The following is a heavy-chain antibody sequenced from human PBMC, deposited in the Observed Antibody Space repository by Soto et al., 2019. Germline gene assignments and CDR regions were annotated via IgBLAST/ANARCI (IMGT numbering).Heavy chain of an antibody. CDR1: GGSISSYY. CDR3: ARDHDDYYMDV. D-gene: IGHD1-1*01. CDR2: IYYSGST. J-gene: IGHJ6*03. Sequence: SETLSLTCTVSGGSISSYYWSWIRQPPGKGLEWIGYIYYSGSTNYNPSLKSRVTISVDTSKNQFSLKLSSVTAADTAVYYRARDHDDYYMDVWGKGTTVTVSS. V-gene: IGHV4-59*01.